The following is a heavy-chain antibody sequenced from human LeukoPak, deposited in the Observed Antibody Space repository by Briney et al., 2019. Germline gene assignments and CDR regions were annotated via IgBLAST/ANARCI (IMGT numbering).Heavy chain of an antibody. CDR3: AKRYYYDSSGYYYWNPLGFDY. V-gene: IGHV3-23*01. CDR1: GFTFSSYA. CDR2: ISGSGGST. Sequence: GGSLRLSCAASGFTFSSYAMSWVRQAPGKGLESVSAISGSGGSTYYADSVKGRFTISRDNSKNTLYLQMNSLRAEDTAVYYCAKRYYYDSSGYYYWNPLGFDYWGQGTLVTVSS. J-gene: IGHJ4*02. D-gene: IGHD3-22*01.